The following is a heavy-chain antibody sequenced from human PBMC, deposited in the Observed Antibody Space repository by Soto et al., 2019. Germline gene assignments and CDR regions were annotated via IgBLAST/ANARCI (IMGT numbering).Heavy chain of an antibody. CDR3: AKGGRNLFGELSLIDY. CDR1: GGTFSSYA. CDR2: IIPIFGTA. D-gene: IGHD3-16*02. J-gene: IGHJ4*02. V-gene: IGHV1-69*13. Sequence: SVKVSCKASGGTFSSYAISWVRQAPGQGLEWMGGIIPIFGTANYAQKFQGRVTITADESTSTAYMELSSLRSEETAAYYCAKGGRNLFGELSLIDYWGQGTLVPSPQ.